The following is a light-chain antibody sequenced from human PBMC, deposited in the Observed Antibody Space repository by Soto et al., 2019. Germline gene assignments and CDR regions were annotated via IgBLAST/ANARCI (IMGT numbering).Light chain of an antibody. Sequence: QSVVTQPPSVSGAPGQRVTISCTGSSSNIGAGYDVHWYQQLPGTAPNLLIYGNSNRPSGGPHRFSGSKSGTSASLAITGLHAEDEDDYYCQSYDSSMSDVVFGGGTKVTVL. CDR3: QSYDSSMSDVV. CDR2: GNS. J-gene: IGLJ2*01. CDR1: SSNIGAGYD. V-gene: IGLV1-40*01.